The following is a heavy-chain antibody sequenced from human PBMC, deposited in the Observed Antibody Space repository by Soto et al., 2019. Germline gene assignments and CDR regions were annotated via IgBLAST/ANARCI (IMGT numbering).Heavy chain of an antibody. V-gene: IGHV3-23*01. CDR3: AKGSLLVLRYFDWLLEIGFDY. Sequence: PGGSLRLSCAASGFTFSSYAMSWVRQAPGKGLEWVSAISGSGGSTYYADSVKGRFTISRDNSKNTLYLKMNSLRAEDTAVYYCAKGSLLVLRYFDWLLEIGFDYWGQGTLVTVSS. J-gene: IGHJ4*02. CDR2: ISGSGGST. D-gene: IGHD3-9*01. CDR1: GFTFSSYA.